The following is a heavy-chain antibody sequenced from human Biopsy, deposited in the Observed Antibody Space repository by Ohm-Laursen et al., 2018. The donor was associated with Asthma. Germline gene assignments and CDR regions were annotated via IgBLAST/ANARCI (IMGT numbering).Heavy chain of an antibody. CDR1: GFTFSTYG. D-gene: IGHD4-23*01. CDR3: ARAYGGSFFSGSFDI. V-gene: IGHV3-30*03. CDR2: ISFDGSNE. Sequence: SLRLSCAASGFTFSTYGMHWVRQAPGKGLEWVAVISFDGSNEDYADSVQGRVTISRDNSKNTLSLQMNSLRAEDTAVYYCARAYGGSFFSGSFDIWGQGTMVTVSS. J-gene: IGHJ3*02.